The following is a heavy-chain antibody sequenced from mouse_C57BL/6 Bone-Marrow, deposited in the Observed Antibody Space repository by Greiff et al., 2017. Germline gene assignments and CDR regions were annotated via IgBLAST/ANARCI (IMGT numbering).Heavy chain of an antibody. CDR1: GYTFTSYW. V-gene: IGHV1-55*01. CDR3: ARGGYGSSYKYFDY. CDR2: IYPGSGST. Sequence: QVQLQQSGAELVKPGASVKMSCKASGYTFTSYWITWVKQRPGQGLEWIGDIYPGSGSTNYNEKFKGKATLPVDTSSSTAYMQLSSLTSEDSAVYYGARGGYGSSYKYFDYWGQGTTLTVSS. D-gene: IGHD1-1*01. J-gene: IGHJ2*01.